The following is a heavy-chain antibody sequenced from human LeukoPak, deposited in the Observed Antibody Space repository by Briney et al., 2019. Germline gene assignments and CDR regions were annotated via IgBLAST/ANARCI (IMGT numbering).Heavy chain of an antibody. D-gene: IGHD6-25*01. J-gene: IGHJ4*02. CDR2: IKYDGNEE. CDR1: GFPFSDYW. V-gene: IGHV3-7*01. Sequence: PGGSLRLSCAASGFPFSDYWMSWMRQAPGKGLEWVANIKYDGNEEYYVDSVKGRFTISRDNAKNSLYLQSNSLRVEDTAVYYCRSGGAAPGSFDNWGQGTLVIVSP. CDR3: RSGGAAPGSFDN.